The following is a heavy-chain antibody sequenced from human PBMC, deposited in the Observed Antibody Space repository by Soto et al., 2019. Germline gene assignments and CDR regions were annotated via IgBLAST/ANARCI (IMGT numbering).Heavy chain of an antibody. V-gene: IGHV3-30*04. J-gene: IGHJ6*02. Sequence: GGSLRLSCAASGFTFSSYAMHWVRQAPGKGLEWVAVISYDGSNKYYADSVKGRFTISRDNSKNTLYLQMNSLRAEDTAVYYCASRYSSSTSCSRDYYYGMDVWGQGTTVTVSS. CDR2: ISYDGSNK. D-gene: IGHD2-2*01. CDR1: GFTFSSYA. CDR3: ASRYSSSTSCSRDYYYGMDV.